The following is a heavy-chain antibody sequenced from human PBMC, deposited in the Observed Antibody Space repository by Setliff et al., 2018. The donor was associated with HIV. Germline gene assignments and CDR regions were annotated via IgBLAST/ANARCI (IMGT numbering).Heavy chain of an antibody. CDR3: ARARLLGGFLS. D-gene: IGHD7-27*01. V-gene: IGHV4-61*08. Sequence: PSETLSLTCTVSGGSISSGDYCWSWIRQPPGKGLEWIGFFYYGGSTDYNPALKNRVAISVDTSRNRVSLKMTSVTAADTAVYYCARARLLGGFLSWGRGALVTVSS. CDR2: FYYGGST. CDR1: GGSISSGDYC. J-gene: IGHJ5*02.